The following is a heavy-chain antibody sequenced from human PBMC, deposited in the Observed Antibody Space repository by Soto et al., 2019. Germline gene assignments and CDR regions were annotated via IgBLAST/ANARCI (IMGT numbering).Heavy chain of an antibody. V-gene: IGHV3-72*01. D-gene: IGHD5-12*01. J-gene: IGHJ4*02. CDR2: SRDKVHSHTT. CDR3: ARGVVSTGYFDY. Sequence: EVQLAESGGGLVQPGGSLRLSCAASGFTFSDHYMDWVRQAPGKGLEWVGRSRDKVHSHTTEYAASVKGRFTISRGDSENSLYLQMNSLKPEDTAVYYFARGVVSTGYFDYWGQGTRVSVSS. CDR1: GFTFSDHY.